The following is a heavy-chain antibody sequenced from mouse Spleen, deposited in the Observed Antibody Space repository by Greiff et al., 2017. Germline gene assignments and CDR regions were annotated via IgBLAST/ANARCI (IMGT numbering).Heavy chain of an antibody. Sequence: EVKLMESGGGLVKPGGSLKLSCAASGFTFSDYGMHWVRQAPEKGLEWVAYISSGSSTIYYADTVKGRFTISRDNAKNTLFLQMTSLRSEDTAMYYCARLFYWYFDVWGAGTTVTVSS. CDR1: GFTFSDYG. D-gene: IGHD1-1*01. CDR2: ISSGSSTI. J-gene: IGHJ1*01. V-gene: IGHV5-17*01. CDR3: ARLFYWYFDV.